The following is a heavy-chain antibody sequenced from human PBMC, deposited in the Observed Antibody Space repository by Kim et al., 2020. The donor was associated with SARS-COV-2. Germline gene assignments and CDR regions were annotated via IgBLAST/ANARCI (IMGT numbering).Heavy chain of an antibody. CDR3: AKDLYYDILTGYYKGNGTPLGGFDY. D-gene: IGHD3-9*01. CDR2: ISGSGGST. J-gene: IGHJ4*02. CDR1: GFTFSSYA. V-gene: IGHV3-23*01. Sequence: GGSLRLSCAASGFTFSSYAMSWVRQAPGKGLEWVSAISGSGGSTYYADSVKGRFTISRDNSKNTLYLQMNSLRAEDTAVYYCAKDLYYDILTGYYKGNGTPLGGFDYWGQGTLVTVSS.